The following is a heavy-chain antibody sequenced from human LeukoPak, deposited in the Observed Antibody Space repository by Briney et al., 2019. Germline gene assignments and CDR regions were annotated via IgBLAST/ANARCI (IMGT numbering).Heavy chain of an antibody. J-gene: IGHJ5*02. CDR3: ARGYSSSPNWFDP. D-gene: IGHD6-13*01. CDR1: GFNFSSSW. CDR2: IKQDGSDK. V-gene: IGHV3-7*01. Sequence: GGSLRLSCAASGFNFSSSWMSWVRQAPGKGLEWVANIKQDGSDKYYVDSVKGRFTISRDNTKNSLYLQMNSLRAEDTAVYYCARGYSSSPNWFDPWGQGTLVTVSS.